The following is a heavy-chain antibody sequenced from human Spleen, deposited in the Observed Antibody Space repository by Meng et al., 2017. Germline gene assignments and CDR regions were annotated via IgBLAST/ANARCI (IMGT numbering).Heavy chain of an antibody. CDR1: GGSFSDYS. D-gene: IGHD4-11*01. CDR3: ARGPTTMAHDFDY. V-gene: IGHV4-34*01. CDR2: INHSGST. Sequence: PLWRAVLLNPAWPLALTRFLSGGSFSDYSWSWIRQPPGKGLEWIGEINHSGSTNYNPSLESRATISVDTSQNNLSLKLSSVTAADSAVYYCARGPTTMAHDFDYWGQGTLVTVSS. J-gene: IGHJ4*02.